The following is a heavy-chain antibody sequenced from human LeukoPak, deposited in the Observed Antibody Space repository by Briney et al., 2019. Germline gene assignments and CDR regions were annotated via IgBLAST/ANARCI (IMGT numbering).Heavy chain of an antibody. V-gene: IGHV3-23*01. D-gene: IGHD3-9*01. Sequence: GRSLRLSCAASGFTFSSYAMSWVRQASGKGLEWVSHVSGSGGSTYYADSVKGRFTISRDNSNNALYLQMNSLRGDDTAVYYCAKRTDVLTGYYNAWGLGTLVTVSS. CDR2: VSGSGGST. CDR1: GFTFSSYA. CDR3: AKRTDVLTGYYNA. J-gene: IGHJ5*02.